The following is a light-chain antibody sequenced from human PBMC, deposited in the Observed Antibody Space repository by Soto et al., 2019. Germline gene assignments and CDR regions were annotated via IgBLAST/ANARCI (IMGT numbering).Light chain of an antibody. CDR2: SNN. V-gene: IGLV1-44*01. Sequence: QSVLTQPPSASGTPGQRVPISCFGSSSNIGSNTVNWYQQLPGTAPKLLIYSNNQRPSGVPDRFSGSKSGTSASLAISGLESEDEADYYCAAWDDSLNGPVYGGGTKLTVL. CDR3: AAWDDSLNGPV. CDR1: SSNIGSNT. J-gene: IGLJ2*01.